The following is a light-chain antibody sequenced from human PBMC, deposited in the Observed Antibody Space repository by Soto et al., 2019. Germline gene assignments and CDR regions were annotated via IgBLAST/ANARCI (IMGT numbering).Light chain of an antibody. CDR1: SSDVGGYNY. CDR2: ELI. J-gene: IGLJ1*01. V-gene: IGLV2-14*01. CDR3: NSYTSKSTGV. Sequence: QSALTQPASVSGSPGQSITISCTGTSSDVGGYNYVSWYQQHPGKAPKLIIYELINRPSGVSNRFSGSKSGNTASLTISGFQAEDEADYYCNSYTSKSTGVFGTGTKVTVL.